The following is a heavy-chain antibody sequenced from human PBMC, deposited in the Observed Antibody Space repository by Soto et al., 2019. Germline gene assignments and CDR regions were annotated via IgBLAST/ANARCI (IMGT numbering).Heavy chain of an antibody. CDR2: ISSSTTYI. V-gene: IGHV3-21*01. Sequence: EVQLVESGGGLVKPGGSLRLSCAASGFTFTTYTMNWVRQAPGKGLEWVASISSSTTYIHYADSVKGRFTISRDNAKNSLYLQMNSLRAEDMAVYYCVRGRSNVAVFDFWGQGTLITVSS. D-gene: IGHD6-19*01. CDR3: VRGRSNVAVFDF. CDR1: GFTFTTYT. J-gene: IGHJ4*02.